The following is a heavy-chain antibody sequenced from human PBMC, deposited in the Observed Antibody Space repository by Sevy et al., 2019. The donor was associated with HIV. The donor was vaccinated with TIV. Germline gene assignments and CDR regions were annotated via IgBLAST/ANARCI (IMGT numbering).Heavy chain of an antibody. CDR3: AKGRKAGSSATYFDS. V-gene: IGHV3-9*01. D-gene: IGHD6-19*01. Sequence: GGSLRLSCAVSGFIFEDFAMHWVRQVPGRGLEWVAHITWNGGKIDYAGSVKGRFTISRDNAKRSLYLEMNSLTGEDTAFYYCAKGRKAGSSATYFDSWGQGTMVTVSS. J-gene: IGHJ4*02. CDR1: GFIFEDFA. CDR2: ITWNGGKI.